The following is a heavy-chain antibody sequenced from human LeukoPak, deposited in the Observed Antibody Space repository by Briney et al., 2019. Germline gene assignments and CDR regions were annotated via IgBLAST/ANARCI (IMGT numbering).Heavy chain of an antibody. CDR3: ARGGCTSTSCYLFDY. V-gene: IGHV3-21*01. CDR1: TFTFSSYS. Sequence: GGSLRLSCAASTFTFSSYSMNWVRQAPGKGLEWVSSISSSSSYIYYSDSVKGRFTISRDNAKNSLCLQMNSLRAEDTAVYYCARGGCTSTSCYLFDYWGQGTLVTVSS. J-gene: IGHJ4*02. CDR2: ISSSSSYI. D-gene: IGHD2-2*01.